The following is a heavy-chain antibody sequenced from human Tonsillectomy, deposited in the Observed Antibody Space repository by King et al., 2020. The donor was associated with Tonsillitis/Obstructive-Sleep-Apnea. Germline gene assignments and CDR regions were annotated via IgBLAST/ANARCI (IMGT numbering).Heavy chain of an antibody. Sequence: QLVQSGAEVKKPGESLKISCKGSGYNFTNYWIDWVRQMPGKGLEWMGIIYPGDSDARYSPSFQGQVTIHADKSISTAYMQWSSLKASDTAMYYCERFSAAARDSSTAFDLWRQGTMVTVSS. CDR2: IYPGDSDA. V-gene: IGHV5-51*01. J-gene: IGHJ3*01. CDR3: ERFSAAARDSSTAFDL. CDR1: GYNFTNYW. D-gene: IGHD6-13*01.